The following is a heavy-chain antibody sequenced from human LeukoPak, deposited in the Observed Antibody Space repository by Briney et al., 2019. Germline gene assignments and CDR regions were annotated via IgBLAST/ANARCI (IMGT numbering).Heavy chain of an antibody. D-gene: IGHD2-2*01. J-gene: IGHJ5*02. V-gene: IGHV3-21*01. Sequence: GGSLRLSCAASGFTFSSYSMNWVRQAPGKGLEWVSSISSRSSYIYYADSVKGRFTISRDNAKNSLYLQMNSLRAEDTAVYYCARAVGDCSSTSCYGNWFDPWGQGTLVTASS. CDR2: ISSRSSYI. CDR1: GFTFSSYS. CDR3: ARAVGDCSSTSCYGNWFDP.